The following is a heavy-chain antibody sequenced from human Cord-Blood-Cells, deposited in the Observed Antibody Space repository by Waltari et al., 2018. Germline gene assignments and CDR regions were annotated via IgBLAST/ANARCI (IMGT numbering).Heavy chain of an antibody. CDR2: IYHSGST. CDR3: ARDSTDSNWGGSYFDY. CDR1: GGSISSSNW. J-gene: IGHJ4*02. D-gene: IGHD7-27*01. Sequence: QVQLQESGPGLVTPSGTLSLTCAVPGGSISSSNWWSWVGQPPGKGLEWIGEIYHSGSTNYNPSLKSRVTISVDKSKNQFSLKLSSVTAADTAVYYCARDSTDSNWGGSYFDYWGQGTLVTVSS. V-gene: IGHV4-4*02.